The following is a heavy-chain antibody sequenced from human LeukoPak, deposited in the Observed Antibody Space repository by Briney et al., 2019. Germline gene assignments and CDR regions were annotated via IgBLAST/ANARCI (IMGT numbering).Heavy chain of an antibody. Sequence: GGSLRLSCAASGFTFSSYSMNWVRQAPGKGREWVSSISSSSSYIYYADSVKGRFTISRDNAKNSLYLQMNSLRAEDTAVYYCARATYYYDSSGYYWFHPWGQGTLVTVSS. CDR3: ARATYYYDSSGYYWFHP. CDR1: GFTFSSYS. V-gene: IGHV3-21*01. CDR2: ISSSSSYI. J-gene: IGHJ5*02. D-gene: IGHD3-22*01.